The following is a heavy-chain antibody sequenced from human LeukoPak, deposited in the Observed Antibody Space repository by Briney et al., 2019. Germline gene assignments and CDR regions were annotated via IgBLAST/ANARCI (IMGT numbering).Heavy chain of an antibody. Sequence: GGSLRLSCAASGFTFSSYGMHWVRQAPGKGLEWVAVISYDGSNKYYADSVKGRSTISRDNSKNTLYLQMNSLRAEDTAVYYCAKDPGEYSGYDLLGGYDYWGQGTLVTVSS. D-gene: IGHD5-12*01. CDR2: ISYDGSNK. V-gene: IGHV3-30*18. CDR3: AKDPGEYSGYDLLGGYDY. CDR1: GFTFSSYG. J-gene: IGHJ4*02.